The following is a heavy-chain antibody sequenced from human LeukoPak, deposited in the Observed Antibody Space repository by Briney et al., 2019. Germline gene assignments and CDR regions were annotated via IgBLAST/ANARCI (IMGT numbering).Heavy chain of an antibody. J-gene: IGHJ4*02. CDR3: AKIPLWFGEKLPIDY. CDR1: GFTFSSYG. Sequence: GGSLRLSCAASGFTFSSYGMHWVRQAPGKGLEWVAVIWYDGSNKYYADSVKGRFTISRDNSKNTLYLQMNSLRTEDTAVYYCAKIPLWFGEKLPIDYWGQGTLVTVSS. V-gene: IGHV3-30*02. CDR2: IWYDGSNK. D-gene: IGHD3-10*01.